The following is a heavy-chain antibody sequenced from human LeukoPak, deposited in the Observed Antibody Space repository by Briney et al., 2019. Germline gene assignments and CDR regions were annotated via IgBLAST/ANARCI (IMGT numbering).Heavy chain of an antibody. CDR2: INSDGSEG. J-gene: IGHJ3*01. CDR3: ARSSYSSSSSV. Sequence: PGGSLRLSCSVSGFTFSGFWMSWSPQAPGKGLEWVASINSDGSEGYYADVVKGRFTISRDNAKNSLYLQINSLRAEDTAVYYCARSSYSSSSSVWGQGTMVTVSA. CDR1: GFTFSGFW. V-gene: IGHV3-7*03. D-gene: IGHD6-6*01.